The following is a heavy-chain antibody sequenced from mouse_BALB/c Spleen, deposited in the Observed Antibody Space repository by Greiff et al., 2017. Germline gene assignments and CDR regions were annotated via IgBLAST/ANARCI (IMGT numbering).Heavy chain of an antibody. Sequence: EVKLVESGGGLVQPGGSLRLSCATSGFTFTDYYMSWVRQPPGKALEWLGFIRNKANGYTTEYSASVKGRFTISRDNSQSILYLQMNTLRAEDSATYYCAKIYYDYDGKRRGYAMDYWGQGTSVTVSS. D-gene: IGHD2-4*01. J-gene: IGHJ4*01. CDR3: AKIYYDYDGKRRGYAMDY. V-gene: IGHV7-3*02. CDR1: GFTFTDYY. CDR2: IRNKANGYTT.